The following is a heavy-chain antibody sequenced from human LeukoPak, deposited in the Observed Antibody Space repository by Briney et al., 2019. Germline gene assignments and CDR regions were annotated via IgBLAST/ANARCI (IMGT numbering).Heavy chain of an antibody. J-gene: IGHJ5*02. CDR3: ARGHIVVVPAARNWFDP. Sequence: SETLSLTCAVYGGSFSGYYWSWIRQPPGKGLEWIGEINHSGSTNYNPSLKSRVTISVDTSKNQFSLKLSSVTAADMAVYYCARGHIVVVPAARNWFDPWGQGTLVTVSS. V-gene: IGHV4-34*01. CDR1: GGSFSGYY. D-gene: IGHD2-2*01. CDR2: INHSGST.